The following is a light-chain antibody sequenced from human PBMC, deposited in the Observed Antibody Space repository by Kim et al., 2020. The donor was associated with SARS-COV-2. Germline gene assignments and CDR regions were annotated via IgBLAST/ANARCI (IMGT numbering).Light chain of an antibody. Sequence: EVVLTQSPATLSLSPGERATLSCMASQSVGSSSAWYQQRPGQPPRLLIYDASNRATGVPDGLSGSGSGTDFTLTNSNLEPEDFAVYYWQERGEWPLTFGGGTKVDIK. J-gene: IGKJ4*01. V-gene: IGKV3-11*01. CDR1: QSVGSS. CDR3: QERGEWPLT. CDR2: DAS.